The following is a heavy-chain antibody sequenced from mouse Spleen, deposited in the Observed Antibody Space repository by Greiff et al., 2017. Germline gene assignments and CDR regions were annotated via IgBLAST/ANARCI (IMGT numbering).Heavy chain of an antibody. J-gene: IGHJ2*01. CDR2: INYDGSST. V-gene: IGHV5-16*01. CDR1: GFTFSDYY. D-gene: IGHD2-3*01. CDR3: AREGYDGYYFYYFDY. Sequence: EVKLVESEGGLVQPGSSMKLSCTASGFTFSDYYMAWVRQVPEKGLEWVANINYDGSSTYYLDSLKSRFIISRDNAKNILYLQMSSLKSEDTATYYCAREGYDGYYFYYFDYWGQGTTLTVSS.